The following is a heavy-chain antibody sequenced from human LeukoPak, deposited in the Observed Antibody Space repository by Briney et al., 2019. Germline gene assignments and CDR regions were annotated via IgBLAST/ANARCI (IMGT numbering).Heavy chain of an antibody. V-gene: IGHV4/OR15-8*01. CDR2: IHRSGSP. J-gene: IGHJ4*02. Sequence: SETLSLTCTVSLDSTTSNFWRWVRQPPGKGLEWVGEIHRSGSPNYNPSLQSRVTISIDRSRNQIVLELSSVTAADTAVYYCAREILGGFNPGAYWGQGILVTVSS. CDR1: LDSTTSNF. CDR3: AREILGGFNPGAY. D-gene: IGHD1-14*01.